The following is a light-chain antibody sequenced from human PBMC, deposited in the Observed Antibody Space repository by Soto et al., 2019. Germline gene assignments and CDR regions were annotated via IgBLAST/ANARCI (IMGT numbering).Light chain of an antibody. CDR3: QQYNDWPPQLT. CDR2: GAS. CDR1: QTVSSK. Sequence: EIVMTQSPATLSVSVGDRATLSCRASQTVSSKLAWYQQKPGQAPRLLIYGASTRATGIPARLTGSGSGTELTLTISSLQSEDFAVYYCQQYNDWPPQLTFGGGTKVEIK. J-gene: IGKJ4*01. V-gene: IGKV3-15*01.